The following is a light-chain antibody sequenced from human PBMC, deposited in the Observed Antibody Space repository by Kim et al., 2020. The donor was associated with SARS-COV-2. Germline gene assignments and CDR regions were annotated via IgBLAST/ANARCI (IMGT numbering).Light chain of an antibody. CDR1: KLGDKY. CDR2: QDT. CDR3: QAWDSSSGV. J-gene: IGLJ2*01. V-gene: IGLV3-1*01. Sequence: SYELTQPPSVSVSPGQTASITCSGDKLGDKYASWYQQKPGQSPVLVIFQDTKRPSGIPERFSGPNSGNTATLTISGTQAMDEADYYCQAWDSSSGVFGGGTQLTVL.